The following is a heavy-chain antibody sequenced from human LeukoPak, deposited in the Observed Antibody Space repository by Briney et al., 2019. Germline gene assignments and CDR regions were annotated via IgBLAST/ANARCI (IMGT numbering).Heavy chain of an antibody. Sequence: GGSLRLSCAASGFTFSSYAMHWVRQAPGKGLEWVAVISYDGSNKYYADSVKGRFTISRDNSKNTLYLQMNSLRAEDTAVYYCAREYSVGDYWGQGTLVTVSS. V-gene: IGHV3-30-3*01. CDR2: ISYDGSNK. J-gene: IGHJ4*02. CDR1: GFTFSSYA. D-gene: IGHD2-21*01. CDR3: AREYSVGDY.